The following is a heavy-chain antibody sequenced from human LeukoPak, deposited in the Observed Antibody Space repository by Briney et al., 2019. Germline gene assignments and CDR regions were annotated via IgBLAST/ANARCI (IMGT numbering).Heavy chain of an antibody. CDR2: ISAYNGNT. CDR1: GYTFTCYG. J-gene: IGHJ4*02. Sequence: SVKVCFKASGYTFTCYGISWVRQAPGQGLEWVGWISAYNGNTNYAQKLHGRVTMTTDTSTSKAYMELRRLRSDDTAVYYCARGLSYSGWFDYWGQGTLVTVSS. V-gene: IGHV1-18*01. D-gene: IGHD5-12*01. CDR3: ARGLSYSGWFDY.